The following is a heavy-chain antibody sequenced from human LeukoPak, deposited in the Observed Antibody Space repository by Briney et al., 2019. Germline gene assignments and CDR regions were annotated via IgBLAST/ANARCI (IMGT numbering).Heavy chain of an antibody. V-gene: IGHV4-39*07. CDR1: GGSISSSSYY. J-gene: IGHJ4*02. CDR2: IYYTGST. D-gene: IGHD2-8*01. Sequence: SETLSLTCTVSGGSISSSSYYWGWIRQPPGKGLEWIGSIYYTGSTYYNPSLKSRVTISIDTSKSQFSLNLSSVTAADTAVYYCSRENGAFSPFGYWGQGYLVTVLS. CDR3: SRENGAFSPFGY.